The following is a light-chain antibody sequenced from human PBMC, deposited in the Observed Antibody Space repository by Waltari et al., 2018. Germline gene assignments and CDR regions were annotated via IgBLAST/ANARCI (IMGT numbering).Light chain of an antibody. CDR2: DAS. CDR1: QSIDIY. J-gene: IGKJ2*01. V-gene: IGKV3-11*01. CDR3: QQYIDWPQYT. Sequence: EIVLTQSPATLSLSPGESATLSCRASQSIDIYLAWYQQRPGQAPRLLISDASYRATGIPARFRGSGSGTDFTLTVSSLQSEDFGVYYCQQYIDWPQYTFGQGTKLEIK.